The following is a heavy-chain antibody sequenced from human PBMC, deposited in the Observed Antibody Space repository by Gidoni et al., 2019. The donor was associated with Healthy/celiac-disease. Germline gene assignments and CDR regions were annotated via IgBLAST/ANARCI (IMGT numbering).Heavy chain of an antibody. CDR2: IKSKTDGGTT. CDR3: TTDNWNLYYFDY. D-gene: IGHD1-20*01. Sequence: EVQLVESGGGLVKPGWSRRLSCADSGVTFSNAWMSWVRQAPGKGLEWVGRIKSKTDGGTTDYAAPVKGRFTISRDDSKNTLYLQMNSLKTEDTAVYYCTTDNWNLYYFDYWGQGTLVTVSS. CDR1: GVTFSNAW. V-gene: IGHV3-15*01. J-gene: IGHJ4*02.